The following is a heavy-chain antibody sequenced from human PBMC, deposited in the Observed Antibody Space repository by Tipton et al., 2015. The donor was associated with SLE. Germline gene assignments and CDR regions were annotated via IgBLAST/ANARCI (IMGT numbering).Heavy chain of an antibody. V-gene: IGHV3-48*01. CDR1: GFTFSSYS. CDR2: ISSSSSTI. Sequence: SLRLSCAASGFTFSSYSMNWVRQAPGKGLEWVSYISSSSSTIYYADSEKGRFTISRDNAKNSLYLQMNSLRAEDTAVYYCARGGSSVVVPAGAFDIWGQGTMVTVSS. J-gene: IGHJ3*02. D-gene: IGHD2-2*01. CDR3: ARGGSSVVVPAGAFDI.